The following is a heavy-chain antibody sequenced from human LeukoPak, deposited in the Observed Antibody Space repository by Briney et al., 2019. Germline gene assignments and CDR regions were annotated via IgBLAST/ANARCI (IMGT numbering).Heavy chain of an antibody. D-gene: IGHD3-3*01. Sequence: GGSLRLSCAASGFTFSNYWMSWVRQAPGKGLEWVANIKQDGSEKYYVDSVKGRFTISRDNAKNSLYLQMNSLRAEDTAVYYCASPEWLPDSFDIWGQGTMVTVSS. CDR2: IKQDGSEK. J-gene: IGHJ3*02. CDR1: GFTFSNYW. CDR3: ASPEWLPDSFDI. V-gene: IGHV3-7*01.